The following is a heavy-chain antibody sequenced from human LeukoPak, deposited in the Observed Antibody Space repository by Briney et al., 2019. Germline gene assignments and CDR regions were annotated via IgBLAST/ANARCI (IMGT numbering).Heavy chain of an antibody. J-gene: IGHJ1*01. V-gene: IGHV4-61*02. Sequence: SETLSLTCTVSGDSISSGSYYWSWIRQPAGKGLEWIGRSYTSGSTNYNPSLKSRVTISVDTSKNQFSLKLSSVTTADTAVYYCARDNARGGSFSDYLRYFQHWGQGTLVTVSS. CDR1: GDSISSGSYY. CDR3: ARDNARGGSFSDYLRYFQH. CDR2: SYTSGST. D-gene: IGHD5/OR15-5a*01.